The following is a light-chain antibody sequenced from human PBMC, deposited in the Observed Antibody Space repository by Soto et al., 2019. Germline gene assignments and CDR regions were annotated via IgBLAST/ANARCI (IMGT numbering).Light chain of an antibody. CDR2: GAS. J-gene: IGKJ4*01. V-gene: IGKV3-15*01. Sequence: EILMAQSRATLCRSGGECSTRWCRASQSVSTSLAWYQQKPGQAPRLLIYGASTRATGIPARFSGSGSGTEFTLAISRLQSEDSPVYYCQEHNNWPLAFGGGTKVDIK. CDR3: QEHNNWPLA. CDR1: QSVSTS.